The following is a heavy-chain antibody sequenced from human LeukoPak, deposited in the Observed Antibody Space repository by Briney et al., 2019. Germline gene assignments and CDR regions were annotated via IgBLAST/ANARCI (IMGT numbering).Heavy chain of an antibody. CDR1: GFTVSSNY. CDR3: VRGYSTGYRGFDY. CDR2: IHGGGIT. J-gene: IGHJ4*02. D-gene: IGHD6-19*01. Sequence: PGGSLRPSCAASGFTVSSNYMNWVRQAPGKGLEWVAVIHGGGITYYAGSVKGRFTISRDNSKNTLYLQMSSLRAEDTAVYYCVRGYSTGYRGFDYWGQGTLVTASS. V-gene: IGHV3-66*01.